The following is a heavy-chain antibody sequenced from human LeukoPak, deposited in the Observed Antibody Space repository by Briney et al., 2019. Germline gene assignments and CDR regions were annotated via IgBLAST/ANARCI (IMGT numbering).Heavy chain of an antibody. Sequence: GGSLRLSCAASGFTFSSYWMSWVRQAPGKGLEWVANIKQDGSEKYYVDSVKGRFTISRDNAKNSLYLQMNSLRAEDTAVYYCAGGIAAADYYYYGMDVWGQGTTVTASS. CDR3: AGGIAAADYYYYGMDV. V-gene: IGHV3-7*04. D-gene: IGHD6-13*01. CDR2: IKQDGSEK. J-gene: IGHJ6*02. CDR1: GFTFSSYW.